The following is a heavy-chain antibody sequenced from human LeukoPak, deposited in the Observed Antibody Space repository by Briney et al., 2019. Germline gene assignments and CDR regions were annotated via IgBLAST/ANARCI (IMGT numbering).Heavy chain of an antibody. V-gene: IGHV3-21*01. Sequence: GGSLRLSCAASGFTFSSYSMNWVRQAPGKGLEWASSISSSSYLYYADSVKGRFTISRDNAKNSLYLQMNSLRAEGTAVYYCARDPSLWGAVAGVYYFDYWGQGTLVTVSS. CDR3: ARDPSLWGAVAGVYYFDY. CDR2: ISSSSYL. J-gene: IGHJ4*02. D-gene: IGHD6-19*01. CDR1: GFTFSSYS.